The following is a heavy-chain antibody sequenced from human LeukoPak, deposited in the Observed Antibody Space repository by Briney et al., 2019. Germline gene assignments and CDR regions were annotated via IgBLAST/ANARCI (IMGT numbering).Heavy chain of an antibody. CDR3: ARGYSSGWY. J-gene: IGHJ4*02. V-gene: IGHV3-48*02. Sequence: GGSLRLSCAASGFTFSSYSMHWVRQAPGKGLEWVSYISNSGGTIYYADSVKGRFTISRDNAKNSLYLQMNSLRDEDTAVHYCARGYSSGWYWGQGTLVTVSS. CDR2: ISNSGGTI. CDR1: GFTFSSYS. D-gene: IGHD6-19*01.